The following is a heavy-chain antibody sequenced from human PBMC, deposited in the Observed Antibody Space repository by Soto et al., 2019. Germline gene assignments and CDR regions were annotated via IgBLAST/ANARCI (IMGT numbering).Heavy chain of an antibody. CDR3: GRVLLGYVDPMDQ. Sequence: QVQLVESGGGVVQAGRSLRLSCSASGFAFRSYGMHWVRQAPGKGLEWVAFISDDESDKYYADSVKGRFTISRDNSENTVDMHMNSLRFEDSSVYYCGRVLLGYVDPMDQGGQGTLVTVSS. V-gene: IGHV3-30*03. D-gene: IGHD5-12*01. CDR1: GFAFRSYG. CDR2: ISDDESDK. J-gene: IGHJ4*02.